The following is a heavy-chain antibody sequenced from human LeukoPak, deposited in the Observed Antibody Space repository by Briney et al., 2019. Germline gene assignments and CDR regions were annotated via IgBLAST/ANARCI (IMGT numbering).Heavy chain of an antibody. V-gene: IGHV3-23*01. CDR1: GFTFSSYA. J-gene: IGHJ4*02. CDR2: ISGSGGST. Sequence: GSLRLSCAASGFTFSSYAMSWVRQAPGKGLEWVSAISGSGGSTYYADSVKGRFTISRDNSKNTLYLQMNSLRAEDTAVYYCASIPRGYSGYDFYYFDYWGQGTLVTVSS. CDR3: ASIPRGYSGYDFYYFDY. D-gene: IGHD5-12*01.